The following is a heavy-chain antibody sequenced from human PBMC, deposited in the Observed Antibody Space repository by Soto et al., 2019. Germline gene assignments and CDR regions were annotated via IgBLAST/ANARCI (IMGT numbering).Heavy chain of an antibody. Sequence: EVQLVESGGDLVHPGRSLRLSCAASGFTFDDHAMHWVRRVPGRGLEWVSSISWNGKIIGYADSVEGRFTISRDNAKNSLYLQMNSLRPEGTASYFCAKGGPDPFCGVGRCYFESWGRGTLVTVSS. D-gene: IGHD2-21*01. CDR3: AKGGPDPFCGVGRCYFES. CDR2: ISWNGKII. V-gene: IGHV3-9*01. J-gene: IGHJ4*02. CDR1: GFTFDDHA.